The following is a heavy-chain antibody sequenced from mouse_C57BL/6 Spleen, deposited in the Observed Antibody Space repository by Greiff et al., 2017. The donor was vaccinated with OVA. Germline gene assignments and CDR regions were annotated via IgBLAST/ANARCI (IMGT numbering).Heavy chain of an antibody. J-gene: IGHJ1*03. V-gene: IGHV1-69*01. CDR1: GYTFTSYW. CDR3: AQKGITTVVATRDGYFDV. CDR2: IDPSDSYT. Sequence: VQLQQPGAELVMPGASVKLSCKASGYTFTSYWMHWVKQRPGQGLEWIGEIDPSDSYTNYNQKFKGKATLTVDKSSSTAYMQLSSLTSEDSAVYYCAQKGITTVVATRDGYFDVWGTGTTVTVSS. D-gene: IGHD1-1*01.